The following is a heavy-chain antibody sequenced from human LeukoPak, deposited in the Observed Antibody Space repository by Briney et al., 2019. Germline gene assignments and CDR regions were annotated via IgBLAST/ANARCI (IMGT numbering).Heavy chain of an antibody. CDR3: TKAPLGAAMEY. V-gene: IGHV3-30*18. Sequence: PWRPLRLSCSAYGFIFCNHGMLWLGQTPGKGLEWVAVVSHDGSNKFYADSVKGRFTISRDNGKESLYLQMNGLRTEDTALYYCTKAPLGAAMEYWGQGTLVTVSS. CDR1: GFIFCNHG. CDR2: VSHDGSNK. D-gene: IGHD2-2*01. J-gene: IGHJ4*02.